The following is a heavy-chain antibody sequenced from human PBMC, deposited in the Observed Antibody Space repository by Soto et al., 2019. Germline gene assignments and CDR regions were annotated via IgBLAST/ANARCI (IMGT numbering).Heavy chain of an antibody. CDR1: GFSFSTNW. V-gene: IGHV3-74*01. Sequence: EVQLVESGGVLVQPGGSLRLSCAASGFSFSTNWMHWVRQVPWKGLVWVSRLSRDGSSANYADSVKGRFTISRDNAKNTLYLQMNSLTAEDTAIYYCARGPTGWYGFDYWGQGTLVTVSS. D-gene: IGHD6-19*01. CDR2: LSRDGSSA. CDR3: ARGPTGWYGFDY. J-gene: IGHJ4*02.